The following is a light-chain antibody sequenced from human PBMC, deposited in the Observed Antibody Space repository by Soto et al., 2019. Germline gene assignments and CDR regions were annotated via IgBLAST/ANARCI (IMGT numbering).Light chain of an antibody. CDR2: DNN. J-gene: IGLJ2*01. CDR1: SSNIGNNY. V-gene: IGLV1-51*01. Sequence: QSVLTQPPSVSAAPGQKVTISCSGSSSNIGNNYVSWYQQLPGNAPKLLIYDNNKRPSGIPDRFSGSKSGTSATLGITGLQTGDEADYYCGTWDSSLSAVFGGGTKLTVL. CDR3: GTWDSSLSAV.